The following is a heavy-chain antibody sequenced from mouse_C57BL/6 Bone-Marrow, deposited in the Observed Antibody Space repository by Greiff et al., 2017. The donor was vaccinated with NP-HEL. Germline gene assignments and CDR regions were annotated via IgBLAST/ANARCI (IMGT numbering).Heavy chain of an antibody. Sequence: VQLQQSGAELVKPGASVKLSCTASGFNIKDYYMHWVKQRTEQGLEWIGRIDPEDGETKHAPKFQGKATITADTSSNTAYLQLSSLTSEDTAVYYCARFPYYYGSSYDDWYFDVWGTGTTVTVSS. D-gene: IGHD1-1*01. CDR2: IDPEDGET. CDR3: ARFPYYYGSSYDDWYFDV. CDR1: GFNIKDYY. V-gene: IGHV14-2*01. J-gene: IGHJ1*03.